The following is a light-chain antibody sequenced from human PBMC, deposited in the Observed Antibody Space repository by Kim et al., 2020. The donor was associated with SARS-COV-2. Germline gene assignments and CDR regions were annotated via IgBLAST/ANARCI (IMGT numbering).Light chain of an antibody. V-gene: IGLV10-54*01. Sequence: QTATLPCTGNSNNVGNQGAAGRQQHQGHPPKLLSYRNNNRPSGISERLSASRSGNTASLTITGLQPEDEADYYCSAWDSSLSAWVFGGGTQLTVL. CDR2: RNN. CDR1: SNNVGNQG. J-gene: IGLJ3*02. CDR3: SAWDSSLSAWV.